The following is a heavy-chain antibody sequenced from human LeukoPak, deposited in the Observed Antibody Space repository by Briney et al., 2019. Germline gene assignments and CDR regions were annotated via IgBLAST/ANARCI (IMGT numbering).Heavy chain of an antibody. D-gene: IGHD3-22*01. CDR3: AKDLYYYESSGCDY. CDR2: ISGSGGST. J-gene: IGHJ4*02. V-gene: IGHV3-23*01. CDR1: GFTFSSYA. Sequence: PGGSLRLSCAASGFTFSSYAMSWVRQAPGKGLEWVSAISGSGGSTYYADSVKGRFTISRDNSKNTLYLQMNSLRAEDTAVYYCAKDLYYYESSGCDYWGQGTLVTVSS.